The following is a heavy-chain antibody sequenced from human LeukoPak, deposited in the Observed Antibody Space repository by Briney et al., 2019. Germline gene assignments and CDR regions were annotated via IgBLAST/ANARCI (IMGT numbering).Heavy chain of an antibody. Sequence: GGSLRLSCAASGFTFSSYGMHWVRQAPGKGLEWVAFIRYDGSNKYYADSMKDRFTISRYNSKNTLYLQMNSLRAEDTAVYYCAKVRYDFWSGHSYMDVWGKGTTVTVSS. CDR1: GFTFSSYG. J-gene: IGHJ6*03. CDR2: IRYDGSNK. D-gene: IGHD3-3*01. CDR3: AKVRYDFWSGHSYMDV. V-gene: IGHV3-30*02.